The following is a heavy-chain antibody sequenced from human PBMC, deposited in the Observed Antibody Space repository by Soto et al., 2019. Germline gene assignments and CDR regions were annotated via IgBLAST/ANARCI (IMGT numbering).Heavy chain of an antibody. CDR1: SGSISSSNW. J-gene: IGHJ6*03. V-gene: IGHV4-4*02. CDR3: ASLKYYDFWSGYYYYMDV. Sequence: SETLSLTCAVSSGSISSSNWWSWVRQPPGKGLEWIGEIYHSGSANYNPSLKSRVTISVDKSKDQFSLKLSSVTAADTAVYYFASLKYYDFWSGYYYYMDVWGKGTTVTVSS. D-gene: IGHD3-3*01. CDR2: IYHSGSA.